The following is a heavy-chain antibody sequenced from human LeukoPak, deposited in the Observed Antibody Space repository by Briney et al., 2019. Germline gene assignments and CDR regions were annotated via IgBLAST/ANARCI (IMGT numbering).Heavy chain of an antibody. CDR1: GYTFTGYY. D-gene: IGHD2-2*01. CDR2: INPNSGGT. J-gene: IGHJ4*02. CDR3: ASRSIVVVPAAMGVDY. Sequence: ASVKVSCKASGYTFTGYYMHWVRQAPGQGLEWMGWINPNSGGTNYAQKFQGRVTMTRDTSISTAYMELSRLRSDDTAVYYCASRSIVVVPAAMGVDYWGQGTLVTVSS. V-gene: IGHV1-2*02.